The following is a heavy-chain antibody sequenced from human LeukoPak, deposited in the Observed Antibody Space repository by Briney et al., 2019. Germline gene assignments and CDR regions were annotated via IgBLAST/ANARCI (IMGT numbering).Heavy chain of an antibody. D-gene: IGHD3-16*01. V-gene: IGHV3-15*01. CDR2: MKSKCSGGTT. CDR3: ACHWAYYFDMAV. J-gene: IGHJ6*02. Sequence: GGPLTLLCEVSGLTFSHAWLIWVRQAPAKGVEGVGRMKSKCSGGTTDYAEAEKGRFTISRDDSKNTLFLQMSSVQAEDTAVYYCACHWAYYFDMAVWGQGTTVTVSS. CDR1: GLTFSHAW.